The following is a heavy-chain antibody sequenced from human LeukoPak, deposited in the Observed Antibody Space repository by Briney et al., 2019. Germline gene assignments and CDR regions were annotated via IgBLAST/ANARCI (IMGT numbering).Heavy chain of an antibody. CDR1: GGSISSSSSY. CDR2: IYYSGST. V-gene: IGHV4-39*01. J-gene: IGHJ4*02. Sequence: SETLSLTCTVSGGSISSSSSYWGWIRQPPGKGLEWIGNIYYSGSTYYNPSLKSRVTISADTSKNQFSLKLSSVTAADTAVYYCARIPPGSLGPYYFDSWGQGTLVTVSS. D-gene: IGHD3-10*01. CDR3: ARIPPGSLGPYYFDS.